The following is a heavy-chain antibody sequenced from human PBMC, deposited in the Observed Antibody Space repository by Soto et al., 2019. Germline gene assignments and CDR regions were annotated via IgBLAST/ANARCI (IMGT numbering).Heavy chain of an antibody. CDR3: AKDGGVGYSYGYPGVY. J-gene: IGHJ4*02. CDR1: GFTFSRFG. V-gene: IGHV3-30*18. D-gene: IGHD5-18*01. Sequence: GGSLRLSCAASGFTFSRFGMHWVRQAPGKGLEWVAVISYDGSNRFYADSVKGRFTISRDNSKNTLYLQMNSLRAEDTAVYYCAKDGGVGYSYGYPGVYWGQGTLVTVSS. CDR2: ISYDGSNR.